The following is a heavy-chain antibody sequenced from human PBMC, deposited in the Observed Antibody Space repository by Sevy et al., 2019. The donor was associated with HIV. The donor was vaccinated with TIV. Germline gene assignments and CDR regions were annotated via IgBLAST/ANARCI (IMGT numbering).Heavy chain of an antibody. Sequence: GGSLRLSCVASEFAFNIHNMSWVRQAPGKGLEWVSSISTSSNNIYYADSVEGRFTISRDNAKNSLYLQMNSLRAEDTAAYYCARTFSFSWYDYWGQGTLVTVSS. CDR2: ISTSSNNI. V-gene: IGHV3-21*01. D-gene: IGHD6-13*01. CDR1: EFAFNIHN. CDR3: ARTFSFSWYDY. J-gene: IGHJ4*02.